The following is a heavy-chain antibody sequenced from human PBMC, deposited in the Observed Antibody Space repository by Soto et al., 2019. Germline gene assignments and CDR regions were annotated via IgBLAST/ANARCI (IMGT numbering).Heavy chain of an antibody. J-gene: IGHJ4*02. Sequence: QIQPQESGPGLVKPSGTLSLTCAVSSGSISSLNWWSWVRQPPGKGLEWNGEIFHSGSTNYNPSLKSRVDMSVDKSKNQFSLKVFSVTAADTALYFCARRSGTTFYWGRGTLVIVSS. CDR3: ARRSGTTFY. V-gene: IGHV4-4*02. CDR1: SGSISSLNW. CDR2: IFHSGST. D-gene: IGHD1-1*01.